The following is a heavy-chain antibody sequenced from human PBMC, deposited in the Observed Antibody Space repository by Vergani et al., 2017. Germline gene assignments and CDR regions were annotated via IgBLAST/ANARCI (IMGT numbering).Heavy chain of an antibody. D-gene: IGHD1-26*01. CDR3: AHSWNFGRRDWFDS. CDR2: ISPKTGDT. CDR1: ESTFSDYN. Sequence: QVQLMQSGPVMTKPGGSMKVSCQASESTFSDYNIHWVRQAPGQGLQWMGWISPKTGDTDYLQRFQDRVTMTKDASTKTVYLKMTRLTSDDTAIYYCAHSWNFGRRDWFDSWGPGTLVTVSS. J-gene: IGHJ5*01. V-gene: IGHV1-2*02.